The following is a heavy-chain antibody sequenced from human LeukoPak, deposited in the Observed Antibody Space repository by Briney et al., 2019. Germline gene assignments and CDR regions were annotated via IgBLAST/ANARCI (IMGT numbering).Heavy chain of an antibody. Sequence: SETLSLTCTVSGGSISSGGYYWSWIRQPPGKGLEWIGYIYYSGSTYYNPSLKSRVTLSVDTSKNQFSLKLSSMTAADTAVYYCARTGGGLSWRMDVWGKGTTVTVSS. CDR2: IYYSGST. CDR3: ARTGGGLSWRMDV. CDR1: GGSISSGGYY. D-gene: IGHD4-23*01. V-gene: IGHV4-31*03. J-gene: IGHJ6*03.